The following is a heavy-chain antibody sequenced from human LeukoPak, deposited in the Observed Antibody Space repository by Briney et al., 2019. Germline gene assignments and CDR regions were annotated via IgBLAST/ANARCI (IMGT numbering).Heavy chain of an antibody. J-gene: IGHJ4*02. CDR1: GGSFSGYY. D-gene: IGHD4-23*01. V-gene: IGHV4-34*01. CDR3: ARSKYGGNSVDY. Sequence: PSETLSLTCAVYGGSFSGYYWSWIRQPPGKGLEWIGEINHSGSTNYNPSLKSRVTISVDTSKNQFSLKLSSVTAADTAVYYCARSKYGGNSVDYWGQGTLVTVSS. CDR2: INHSGST.